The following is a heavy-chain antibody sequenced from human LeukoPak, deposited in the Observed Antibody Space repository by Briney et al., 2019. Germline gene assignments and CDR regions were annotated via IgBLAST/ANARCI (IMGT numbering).Heavy chain of an antibody. V-gene: IGHV4-59*01. CDR2: IYYSGST. CDR1: GGSISSYY. CDR3: ARGRRHDY. Sequence: SETLSLTCTVSGGSISSYYGSWIRHPPGKGLEWIGYIYYSGSTNYNPSLKSRVTISVDTSKNQFSLKLSSVTAADTAVYYCARGRRHDYWGQGTLVTVSS. J-gene: IGHJ4*02.